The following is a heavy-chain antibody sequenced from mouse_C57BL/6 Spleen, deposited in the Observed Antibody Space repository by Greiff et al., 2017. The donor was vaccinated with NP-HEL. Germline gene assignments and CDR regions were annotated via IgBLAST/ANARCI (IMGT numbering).Heavy chain of an antibody. V-gene: IGHV5-4*01. CDR3: AREGPYGSSYDWYFDV. CDR1: GFTFSSYA. Sequence: EVHLVESGGGLVKPGGSLKLSCAASGFTFSSYAMSWVRQTPEKRLEWVATISDGGSYTYYPDNVKGRFTISRDNAKNNLYLQMSHLKSEDTAMYYCAREGPYGSSYDWYFDVWGTGTTVTVSS. D-gene: IGHD1-1*01. J-gene: IGHJ1*03. CDR2: ISDGGSYT.